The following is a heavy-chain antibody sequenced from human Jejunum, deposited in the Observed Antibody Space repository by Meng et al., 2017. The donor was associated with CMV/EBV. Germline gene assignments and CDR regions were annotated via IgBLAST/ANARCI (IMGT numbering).Heavy chain of an antibody. CDR3: LLTPRRVGHGMDV. J-gene: IGHJ6*02. V-gene: IGHV1-8*01. CDR1: GYTFTSSD. Sequence: SGYTFTSSDINWVRQATGQGLEWMGWMNPNNGNTGYGQKFQGRVTLTRNTAISTAYMELSSLRSEDTAVYYCLLTPRRVGHGMDVWGQGTAVTVSS. CDR2: MNPNNGNT. D-gene: IGHD2-15*01.